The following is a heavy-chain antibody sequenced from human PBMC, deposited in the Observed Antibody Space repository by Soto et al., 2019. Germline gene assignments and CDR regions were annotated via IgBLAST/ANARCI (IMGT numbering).Heavy chain of an antibody. CDR3: ASGARGFYDYVWGSYRYQGVDY. J-gene: IGHJ4*02. Sequence: QVQLVQSGAEVQKPGSSVKVSCKASGGTFSSYAISWVRQAPGQGLEWMGGIIPIFGTANYAQKFQGRVTIAADESTSTAYMELSSLRSEDTAVYYCASGARGFYDYVWGSYRYQGVDYWGQGTLVTVSS. CDR2: IIPIFGTA. V-gene: IGHV1-69*01. CDR1: GGTFSSYA. D-gene: IGHD3-16*02.